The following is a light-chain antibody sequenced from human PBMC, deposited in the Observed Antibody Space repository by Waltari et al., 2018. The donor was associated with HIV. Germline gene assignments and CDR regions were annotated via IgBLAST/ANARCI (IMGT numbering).Light chain of an antibody. J-gene: IGLJ2*01. V-gene: IGLV2-23*02. Sequence: QSALTQPAAVSGSAGLSIPLASTGTLSDVGSYNLLSWYQQHPGKAPKLMIYEVSKRPSGVSNRFSGSKSGNTASLTISGLQAEDEADYYCCSYAGSSTLFGGGTKLTVL. CDR3: CSYAGSSTL. CDR2: EVS. CDR1: LSDVGSYNL.